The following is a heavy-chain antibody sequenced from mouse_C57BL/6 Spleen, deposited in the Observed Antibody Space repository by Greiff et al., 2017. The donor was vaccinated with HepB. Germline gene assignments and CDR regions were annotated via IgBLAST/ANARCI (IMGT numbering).Heavy chain of an antibody. Sequence: VKLMESGAELVRPGASVTLSCKASGYTFTDYEMHWVKQTPVHGLEWIGAIDPETGGTAYNQKFKGKAILTADKSSSTAYMELRSLTSEDSAVYYCTREGLGRAMDYWGQGTSVTVSS. CDR2: IDPETGGT. CDR3: TREGLGRAMDY. CDR1: GYTFTDYE. D-gene: IGHD4-1*01. V-gene: IGHV1-15*01. J-gene: IGHJ4*01.